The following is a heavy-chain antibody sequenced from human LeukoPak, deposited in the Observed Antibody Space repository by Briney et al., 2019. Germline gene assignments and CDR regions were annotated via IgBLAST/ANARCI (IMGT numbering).Heavy chain of an antibody. V-gene: IGHV1-46*01. CDR1: GYTFTSYY. CDR3: ARNQLQYYYGSGSPDY. J-gene: IGHJ4*02. D-gene: IGHD3-10*01. CDR2: INPSGGST. Sequence: ASVKVSCKASGYTFTSYYMHWVRQAPGQGLEWMGIINPSGGSTSYAQKFQGRVTMTRDMSTSTVYMELSSLRSEDTAVYYCARNQLQYYYGSGSPDYWGQGTLVTVSS.